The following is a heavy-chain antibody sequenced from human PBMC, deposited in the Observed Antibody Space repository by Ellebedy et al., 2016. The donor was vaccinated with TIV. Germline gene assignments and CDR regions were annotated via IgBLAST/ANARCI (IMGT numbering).Heavy chain of an antibody. CDR1: GFTFSTYW. CDR2: TKQDGSEK. V-gene: IGHV3-7*03. Sequence: GESLKISCAASGFTFSTYWMGWVRQAAGKGLEWVANTKQDGSEKYYVDSVMGRFTISRDNAKNSLYLQMNSLRAEDTAVYYCAKRDGQNWGHGTLVTVSS. D-gene: IGHD5-24*01. CDR3: AKRDGQN. J-gene: IGHJ4*01.